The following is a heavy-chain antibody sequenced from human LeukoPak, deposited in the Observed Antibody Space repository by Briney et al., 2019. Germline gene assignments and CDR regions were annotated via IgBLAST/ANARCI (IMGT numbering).Heavy chain of an antibody. V-gene: IGHV3-23*01. J-gene: IGHJ4*02. CDR2: ISGSAGST. CDR1: GFTFSSYA. D-gene: IGHD6-19*01. CDR3: AKHGKQWLVSDY. Sequence: VQPGGSLRLSCAASGFTFSSYAMSWVRQAPGKGLEWVSTISGSAGSTYFADSVKGRFTISRDNSKNTLYQQMNSLRAEDTAVYYCAKHGKQWLVSDYWGQGTLVTVSS.